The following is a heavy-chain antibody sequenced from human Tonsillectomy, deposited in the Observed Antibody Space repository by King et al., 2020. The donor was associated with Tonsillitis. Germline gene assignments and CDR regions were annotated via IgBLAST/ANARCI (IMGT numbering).Heavy chain of an antibody. J-gene: IGHJ4*02. Sequence: QLVQSGGGVVQPGGSLRLSCAASGFTFNSYGMHWVRQAPGKGLEWVAFIRYDGSNEYYADSVKGRFTLSRDNSKNTLYLQMNSLRAEDTALYYCAKDSPSEGDYFDSWGPGPLVTVSS. CDR3: AKDSPSEGDYFDS. CDR2: IRYDGSNE. CDR1: GFTFNSYG. D-gene: IGHD3-16*01. V-gene: IGHV3-30*02.